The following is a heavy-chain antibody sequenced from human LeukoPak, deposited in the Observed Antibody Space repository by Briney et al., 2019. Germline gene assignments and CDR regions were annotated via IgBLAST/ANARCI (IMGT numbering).Heavy chain of an antibody. CDR3: AHSRITIVRGFIIPFDY. J-gene: IGHJ4*02. V-gene: IGHV2-5*02. CDR1: GFSLTTSGVG. D-gene: IGHD3-10*01. CDR2: IHWDDDK. Sequence: SGPTLVKPTQTLTMTCTFSGFSLTTSGVGVGWIRQPPGKALEWLALIHWDDDKWYSPSLKSRLTITKETSKNQVVLTMTNMDPVDTATYYSAHSRITIVRGFIIPFDYWGQGTLVTVSS.